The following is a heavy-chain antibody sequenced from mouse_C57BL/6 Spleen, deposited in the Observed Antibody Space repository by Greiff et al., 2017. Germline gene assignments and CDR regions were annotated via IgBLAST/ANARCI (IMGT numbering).Heavy chain of an antibody. V-gene: IGHV3-6*01. CDR3: ARGVYDGYLWYFDV. D-gene: IGHD2-3*01. J-gene: IGHJ1*03. Sequence: VQLKQSGPGLVKPSQSLSLTCSVTGYSITSGYYWNWIRQFPGNKLEWMGYISYDGSNNYNPSLKNRISITRDTSKNQFFLTLNSVTTEDTATYYCARGVYDGYLWYFDVWGTGTTVTVSS. CDR2: ISYDGSN. CDR1: GYSITSGYY.